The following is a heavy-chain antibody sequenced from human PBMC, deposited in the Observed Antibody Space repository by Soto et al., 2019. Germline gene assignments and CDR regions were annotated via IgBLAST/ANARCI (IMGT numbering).Heavy chain of an antibody. D-gene: IGHD2-15*01. Sequence: PGGSLRLSCAASGFTFSIYAMSWVRQAPGKGLEWVSVISGSGGRTYYADSVKGRFTMSRDNSKNTLYLQMNSLRAEDTAVNYCARNSPHRSCCCYGMDVWGQGTTVTVSS. CDR2: ISGSGGRT. J-gene: IGHJ6*02. CDR1: GFTFSIYA. CDR3: ARNSPHRSCCCYGMDV. V-gene: IGHV3-23*01.